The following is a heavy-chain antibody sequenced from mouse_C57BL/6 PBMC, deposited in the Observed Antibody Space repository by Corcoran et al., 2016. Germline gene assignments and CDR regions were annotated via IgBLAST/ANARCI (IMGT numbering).Heavy chain of an antibody. V-gene: IGHV9-3*01. CDR2: INTYSGVP. J-gene: IGHJ2*01. CDR3: ARDYDYDPFDY. Sequence: QIQLVQSGHELKKPGETVKISCKASGYTFTTYGMSWVKQAPGKGLKWMGWINTYSGVPTYADDFKGRFAFSLETSASTAYLQINNLKNEDTATYFCARDYDYDPFDYWGQGTTLTVSS. CDR1: GYTFTTYG. D-gene: IGHD2-4*01.